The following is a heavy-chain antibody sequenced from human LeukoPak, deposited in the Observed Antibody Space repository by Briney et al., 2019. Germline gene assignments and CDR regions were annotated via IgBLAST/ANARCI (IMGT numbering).Heavy chain of an antibody. D-gene: IGHD1-14*01. V-gene: IGHV4-59*01. J-gene: IGHJ3*02. CDR3: ARVRTPTGAFDI. CDR2: IYYSGST. Sequence: SETLSLTCTVSGGSISSYYWSWIRQPPGKGLEWIGYIYYSGSTNYNPSLMSRVTISVDTSKNQFSLKLSSVTAADTAVYYCARVRTPTGAFDIWGQGTMVTVSS. CDR1: GGSISSYY.